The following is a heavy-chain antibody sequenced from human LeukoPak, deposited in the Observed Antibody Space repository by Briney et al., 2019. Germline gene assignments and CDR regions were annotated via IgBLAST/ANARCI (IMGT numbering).Heavy chain of an antibody. V-gene: IGHV1-8*03. CDR3: ASLYCSSTSCQP. CDR2: MNPNSGNT. Sequence: ASVKVSCKASGYSFTSYDINWVRQATGQGLEWMGWMNPNSGNTGYAQKFQGRVTITRNTSISTAYMELSSLRSEDTAVYYCASLYCSSTSCQPWGQGTLVTVSS. D-gene: IGHD2-2*01. CDR1: GYSFTSYD. J-gene: IGHJ5*02.